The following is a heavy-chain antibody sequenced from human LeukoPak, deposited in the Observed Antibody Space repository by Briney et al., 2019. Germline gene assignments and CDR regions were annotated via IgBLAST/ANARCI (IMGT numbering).Heavy chain of an antibody. CDR3: ARPLLRYFDWFDP. J-gene: IGHJ5*02. CDR1: GYTFTGYY. CDR2: INPNSGGT. D-gene: IGHD3-9*01. Sequence: AASVKVSCKVSGYTFTGYYMHWVRQAPGQGLEWMGWINPNSGGTNYAQKFQGRVTMTRDTSISTAYMELSRLRSDDTAVYYCARPLLRYFDWFDPWGQGTLVTVSS. V-gene: IGHV1-2*02.